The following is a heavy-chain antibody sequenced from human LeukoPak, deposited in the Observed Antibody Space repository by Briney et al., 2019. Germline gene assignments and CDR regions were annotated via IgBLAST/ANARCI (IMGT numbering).Heavy chain of an antibody. CDR3: ARGHTAVTRHFDF. J-gene: IGHJ4*02. CDR1: EFSVGSNY. CDR2: IYSGGST. Sequence: PGGSLRLSCAASEFSVGSNYMTWVRQAPGKGLEWVSLIYSGGSTYYADSVKGRFTISRDDAKNLLYLDMNSLRAEDTAVYYCARGHTAVTRHFDFWGQGTLVTVSS. D-gene: IGHD4-17*01. V-gene: IGHV3-66*01.